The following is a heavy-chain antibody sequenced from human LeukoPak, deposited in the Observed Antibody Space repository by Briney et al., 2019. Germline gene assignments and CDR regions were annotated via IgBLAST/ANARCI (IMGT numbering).Heavy chain of an antibody. D-gene: IGHD3-10*01. Sequence: PGGSLRLSCAASGFAFTFRVSGMHWVRQAPGKGLEWVAFIQHDDSEKSYADSIKGRCTTSRDNSKKTVSLQINSLSAEDTGVYYCAREGGRIEIGEFDYWGQGTLVTVSS. V-gene: IGHV3-30*02. CDR3: AREGGRIEIGEFDY. J-gene: IGHJ4*02. CDR1: GFAFTFRVSG. CDR2: IQHDDSEK.